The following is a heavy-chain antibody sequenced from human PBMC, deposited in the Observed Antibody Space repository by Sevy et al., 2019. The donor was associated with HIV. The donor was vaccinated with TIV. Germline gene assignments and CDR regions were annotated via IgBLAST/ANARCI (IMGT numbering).Heavy chain of an antibody. CDR3: TTGGGYYYDSSGYYYKAFDI. CDR2: IKSKTDGGTT. V-gene: IGHV3-15*01. CDR1: GFTFSNAW. J-gene: IGHJ3*02. D-gene: IGHD3-22*01. Sequence: GGSLRLSCAASGFTFSNAWMSWVRQAPGKGLEWVGHIKSKTDGGTTDYAAPVKGRFTISRDDSKNTLYLQMNGLKTGDTAVYYCTTGGGYYYDSSGYYYKAFDIWGQGTMVTVSS.